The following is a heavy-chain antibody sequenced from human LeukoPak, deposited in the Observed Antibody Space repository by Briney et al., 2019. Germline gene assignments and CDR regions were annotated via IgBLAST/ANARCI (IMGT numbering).Heavy chain of an antibody. CDR1: GGSISSYY. V-gene: IGHV4-59*01. CDR2: IYYSGST. CDR3: ARLYGDYYFDY. Sequence: SETLSLTCTVSGGSISSYYWSWIRQPPGKGLEWIGYIYYSGSTNYNPSLKSRVTISVDTSKNQFSLKLSSVTAADTAVYYYARLYGDYYFDYWGQGTLVTVSS. D-gene: IGHD4-17*01. J-gene: IGHJ4*02.